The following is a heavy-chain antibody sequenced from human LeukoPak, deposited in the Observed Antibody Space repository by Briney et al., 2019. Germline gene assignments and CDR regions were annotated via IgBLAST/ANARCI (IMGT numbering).Heavy chain of an antibody. J-gene: IGHJ6*03. CDR1: GYTFTSYD. V-gene: IGHV1-8*01. Sequence: ASVKASCKASGYTFTSYDTNWVRQATGQGLEWMGWMNPNSGNTGYAQKFQGRVTMTRNTSISTAYMELSSLRSEDTAVYYCARASRIAARQRSGYYYYMDVWGKGTTVTVSS. CDR2: MNPNSGNT. D-gene: IGHD6-6*01. CDR3: ARASRIAARQRSGYYYYMDV.